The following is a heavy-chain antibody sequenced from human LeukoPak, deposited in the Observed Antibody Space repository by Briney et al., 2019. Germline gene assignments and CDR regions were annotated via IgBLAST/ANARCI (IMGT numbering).Heavy chain of an antibody. CDR2: ITVNGGGI. J-gene: IGHJ3*01. Sequence: QTGGSLRLSCAPSGFTINIYAMTWVRQAPGKGLEWVSSITVNGGGISYADSVKGRFTISRDNSKNTLYLQMNSLRAEDTAVYYCAKDPNGDYVGAFDGWDQGTRVTVSS. CDR1: GFTINIYA. CDR3: AKDPNGDYVGAFDG. D-gene: IGHD4-17*01. V-gene: IGHV3-23*01.